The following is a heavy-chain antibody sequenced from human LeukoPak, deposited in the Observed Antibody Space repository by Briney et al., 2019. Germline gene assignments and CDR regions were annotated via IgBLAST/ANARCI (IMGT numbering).Heavy chain of an antibody. D-gene: IGHD5-18*01. CDR3: ARLDSYGRTFDY. J-gene: IGHJ4*02. CDR2: IYYSGST. V-gene: IGHV4-39*01. Sequence: SETLSLTCTVSGGSISSSSYYWGWIRQPPGKGLEWIGSIYYSGSTYYNPSLESRVTISVDTSKNQFSLKLSSVTAADTAVYYCARLDSYGRTFDYWGQGTLVTVSS. CDR1: GGSISSSSYY.